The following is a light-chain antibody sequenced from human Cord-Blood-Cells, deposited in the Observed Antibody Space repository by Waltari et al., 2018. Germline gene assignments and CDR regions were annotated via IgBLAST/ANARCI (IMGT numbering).Light chain of an antibody. Sequence: DIQMTQSPYLLSASVGDRVTLTCRASQGISNYVAWFLQNPGKAPKSLIYAASSFQSGVPSKCSGSGSGKDFTLTISSLQPEDFATYYCQQYNSYPITFGQGTRLEIK. CDR2: AAS. CDR3: QQYNSYPIT. CDR1: QGISNY. V-gene: IGKV1-16*02. J-gene: IGKJ5*01.